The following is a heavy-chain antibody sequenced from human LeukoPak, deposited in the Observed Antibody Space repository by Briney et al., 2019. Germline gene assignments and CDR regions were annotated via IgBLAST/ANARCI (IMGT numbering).Heavy chain of an antibody. CDR3: ARDYADYVGYFFFDY. D-gene: IGHD4-17*01. V-gene: IGHV3-23*01. Sequence: GGSLRLSCAASGFTFNNYAMNWVRQAPGKGLEWVSSISGGGETTYYADSAKGRFTISRDNSQNTLYLQMNSLRAGDTAVYYCARDYADYVGYFFFDYWGQGTLVTVSS. J-gene: IGHJ4*02. CDR1: GFTFNNYA. CDR2: ISGGGETT.